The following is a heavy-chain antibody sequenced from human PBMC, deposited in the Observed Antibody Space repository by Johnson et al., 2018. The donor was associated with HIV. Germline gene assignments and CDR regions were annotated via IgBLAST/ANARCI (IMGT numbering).Heavy chain of an antibody. D-gene: IGHD6-13*01. J-gene: IGHJ3*02. CDR1: GFMFSSYA. Sequence: QVQLVESGGGLVQPGRSLRLSCAASGFMFSSYAMHWVRQAPGKGLEWEAIISYDGRNKFYADSVKGRFTISRDNAKNSLYLQMNSLRAEDTALYYCARDRGRQLKLGAFDIWGQGTMVTVSS. CDR3: ARDRGRQLKLGAFDI. V-gene: IGHV3-30-3*01. CDR2: ISYDGRNK.